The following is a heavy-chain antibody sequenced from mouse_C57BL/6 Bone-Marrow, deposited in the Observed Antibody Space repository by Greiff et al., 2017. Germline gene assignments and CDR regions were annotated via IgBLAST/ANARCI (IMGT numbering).Heavy chain of an antibody. D-gene: IGHD1-1*01. CDR3: ARLDGSGY. V-gene: IGHV1-64*01. Sequence: QVQLQQSGAELVKPGASVKLSCKASGYTFTSYCMHWVKQRPGQGLEWIGMINPNSGSTNYNEKFKSKATLTVDKSSSTAYMQLSSLTSEDSAVYYCARLDGSGYWGQGTLVTVSA. CDR1: GYTFTSYC. J-gene: IGHJ3*01. CDR2: INPNSGST.